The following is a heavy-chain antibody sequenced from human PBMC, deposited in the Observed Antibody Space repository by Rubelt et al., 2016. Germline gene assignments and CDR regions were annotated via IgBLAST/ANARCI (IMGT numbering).Heavy chain of an antibody. J-gene: IGHJ4*02. D-gene: IGHD5-12*01. Sequence: EVQLVESGGGLVQPGGSLRLSCAASGFTFSGYAMTWVRQAPVKGLGWVSSISGSGGTIHYADSVKGRFTLSRDNSKNTLYLQMNNLRVEDTAVYYCARDSRYSGKGGYFDYWGQGTLVTVSS. CDR2: ISGSGGTI. CDR1: GFTFSGYA. CDR3: ARDSRYSGKGGYFDY. V-gene: IGHV3-23*04.